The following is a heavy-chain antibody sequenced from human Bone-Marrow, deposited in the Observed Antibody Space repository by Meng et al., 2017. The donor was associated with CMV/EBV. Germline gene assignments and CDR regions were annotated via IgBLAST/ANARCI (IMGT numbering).Heavy chain of an antibody. Sequence: GGSLRLSCAASGFTFNRDNMNWVRQAPGKGLEWVAVISYDGSNKYYADSVKGRFTISRDNSKNTLYLQMNSLRAEDTAVYYCARAPGGGAFYIWGQGTMVTVSS. CDR2: ISYDGSNK. D-gene: IGHD3-10*01. CDR3: ARAPGGGAFYI. V-gene: IGHV3-30-3*01. J-gene: IGHJ3*02. CDR1: GFTFNRDN.